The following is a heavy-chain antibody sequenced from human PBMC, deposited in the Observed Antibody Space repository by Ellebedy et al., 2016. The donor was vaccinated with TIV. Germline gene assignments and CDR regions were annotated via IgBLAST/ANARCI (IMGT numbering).Heavy chain of an antibody. J-gene: IGHJ4*02. CDR3: ATLPSSTTRIDY. Sequence: GESLKISCKASGYDFTAHWIGWVRQMPGKGLEWMGIIFPGDSDTQYSPSFQGQVTISADRSITTAYLQWSSLKASDSAMYYCATLPSSTTRIDYWGQGTLVTVSS. CDR1: GYDFTAHW. V-gene: IGHV5-51*01. CDR2: IFPGDSDT. D-gene: IGHD1-26*01.